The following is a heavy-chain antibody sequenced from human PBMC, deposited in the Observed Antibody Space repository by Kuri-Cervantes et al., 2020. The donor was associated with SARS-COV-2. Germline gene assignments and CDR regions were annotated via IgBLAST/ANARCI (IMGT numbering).Heavy chain of an antibody. CDR3: VRDIIVVVPGALYMDV. J-gene: IGHJ6*03. V-gene: IGHV1-24*01. CDR1: GYTLTELS. D-gene: IGHD2-2*01. Sequence: ASVKVSCKVSGYTLTELSMHWVRQAPGKGLEWMGGFDPEDGETIYAQKFQGRVTMTTDRSTTTAYMELRSLRSDDTAMYYCVRDIIVVVPGALYMDVWGKGTTVTVSS. CDR2: FDPEDGET.